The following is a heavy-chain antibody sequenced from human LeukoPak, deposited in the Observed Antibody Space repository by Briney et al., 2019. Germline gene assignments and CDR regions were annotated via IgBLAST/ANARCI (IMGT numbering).Heavy chain of an antibody. D-gene: IGHD3-10*01. CDR2: INHSGST. Sequence: SETLSLTCTVSGGSISSYYWSWIRQPPGKGLEWIGEINHSGSTNYNPSLKSRVTISVDTSKNQFSLKLSSVTAADTAVYYCARHVKGVDFDYWGQGTLVTVSS. CDR3: ARHVKGVDFDY. CDR1: GGSISSYY. V-gene: IGHV4-34*01. J-gene: IGHJ4*02.